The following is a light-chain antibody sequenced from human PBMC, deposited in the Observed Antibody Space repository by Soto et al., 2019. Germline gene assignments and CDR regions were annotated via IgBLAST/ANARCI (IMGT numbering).Light chain of an antibody. J-gene: IGKJ4*01. CDR1: QSISSN. CDR2: ATS. CDR3: QQYNNWPLT. Sequence: EIVMTQSPATLSVSPGERVTLSCRASQSISSNLAWHQQKPGQAPRLLIYATSTRATGIPARFSGSGSGTEFTLTISSLQSEDFAVYYCQQYNNWPLTFGGGTKVDLK. V-gene: IGKV3-15*01.